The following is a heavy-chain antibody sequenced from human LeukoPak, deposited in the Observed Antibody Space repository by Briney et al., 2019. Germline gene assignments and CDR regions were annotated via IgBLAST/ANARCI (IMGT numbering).Heavy chain of an antibody. CDR3: ARHGYYRNFDY. Sequence: GASVKVSCKASGYTFTSYYMHWVRQAPGQGLEWMGIINPSGGSTSYAQKFQGRVTMTRDTSTSTVYMELRSLRSDDTAVYYCARHGYYRNFDYWGQGTLVTVSS. J-gene: IGHJ4*02. D-gene: IGHD3-22*01. CDR2: INPSGGST. CDR1: GYTFTSYY. V-gene: IGHV1-46*01.